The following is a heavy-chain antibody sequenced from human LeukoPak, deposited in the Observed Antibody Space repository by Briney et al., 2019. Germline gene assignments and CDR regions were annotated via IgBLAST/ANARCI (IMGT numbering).Heavy chain of an antibody. CDR3: AKDDAVGGGFLDY. CDR2: IKGSGDNA. J-gene: IGHJ4*02. D-gene: IGHD1-26*01. CDR1: GFTFSSYA. Sequence: GGSLRLSCVASGFTFSSYAMSWVRQAPGKGLEWVSRIKGSGDNADYADSVKGRFTISRDNSRNTLYLQMNSLRAEDASVYYWAKDDAVGGGFLDYWGQGTLVTVSS. V-gene: IGHV3-23*01.